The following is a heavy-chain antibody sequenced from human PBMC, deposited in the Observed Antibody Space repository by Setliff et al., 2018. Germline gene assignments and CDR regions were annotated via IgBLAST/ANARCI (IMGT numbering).Heavy chain of an antibody. D-gene: IGHD2-15*01. CDR1: GFAFSSYG. V-gene: IGHV3-30*02. Sequence: GGSLRLSCAASGFAFSSYGMHWVRQAPGKGLEWVAFIRFDGTNKYYADSVKGRFTISRDNSKNTLYLQMNSLRAEDTAVYYCAKREIIAVTRWFDPWGQGTLVTVSS. CDR3: AKREIIAVTRWFDP. CDR2: IRFDGTNK. J-gene: IGHJ5*02.